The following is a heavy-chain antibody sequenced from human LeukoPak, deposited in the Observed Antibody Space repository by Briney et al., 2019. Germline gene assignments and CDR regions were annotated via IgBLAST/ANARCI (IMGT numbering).Heavy chain of an antibody. V-gene: IGHV1-2*02. Sequence: ASVKVSCKASGYTFTGYYMHWVRQAPGQGLEWMGWINPNSGGTNYAQKFQGRVTMTRDTSISTAYMELSRLRPDDTAVYYCARDFGPEYYGSGSKTDDYWGQGTLVTVSS. J-gene: IGHJ4*02. CDR1: GYTFTGYY. CDR2: INPNSGGT. CDR3: ARDFGPEYYGSGSKTDDY. D-gene: IGHD3-10*01.